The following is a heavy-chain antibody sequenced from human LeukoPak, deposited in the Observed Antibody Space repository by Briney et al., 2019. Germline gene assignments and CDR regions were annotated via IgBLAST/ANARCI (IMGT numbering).Heavy chain of an antibody. J-gene: IGHJ4*02. V-gene: IGHV3-30-3*01. CDR2: ISYDGSNK. Sequence: GGSLRLSCAASGFTFGSYAMHWVRQAPGKGLEWVAVISYDGSNKYYAGSVKGRFTISRDNSKNTLYLQMNSLRAEDTAVYYCARVFLSGVPAALYFDYWGQGTLVTVSS. CDR3: ARVFLSGVPAALYFDY. D-gene: IGHD2-2*01. CDR1: GFTFGSYA.